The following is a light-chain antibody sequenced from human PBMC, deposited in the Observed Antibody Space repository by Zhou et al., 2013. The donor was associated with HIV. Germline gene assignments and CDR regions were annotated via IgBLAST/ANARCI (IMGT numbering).Light chain of an antibody. CDR3: QQRSNWPPRYT. Sequence: EIVLTQSPGTLSLSPGERATLSCRASQSVSSYLAWYQQKPGQAPRLLIYGASSRATGIPDRFSGSGSGTDFTLTISSLEPEDFAVYYCQQRSNWPPRYTFGQGTKLEIK. J-gene: IGKJ2*01. CDR2: GAS. CDR1: QSVSSY. V-gene: IGKV3-11*01.